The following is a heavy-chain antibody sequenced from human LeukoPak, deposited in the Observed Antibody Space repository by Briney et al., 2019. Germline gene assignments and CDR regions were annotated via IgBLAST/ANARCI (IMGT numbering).Heavy chain of an antibody. Sequence: PAASVKVSCKASEYTFTSYAMHWVRQAPGQRLEWMGWINAGNGNTKYSQKFQGRVTITRDTSASTAYMGLSSLRSEDTAVYYCAGGSGNYSSFDYWGQGTLVTVSS. V-gene: IGHV1-3*01. CDR2: INAGNGNT. J-gene: IGHJ4*02. CDR3: AGGSGNYSSFDY. D-gene: IGHD4-11*01. CDR1: EYTFTSYA.